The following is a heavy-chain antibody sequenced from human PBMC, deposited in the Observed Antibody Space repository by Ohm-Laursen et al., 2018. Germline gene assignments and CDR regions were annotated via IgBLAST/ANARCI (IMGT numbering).Heavy chain of an antibody. CDR3: AKADISGYYYAY. Sequence: SLRLSCSASGFTFSSYAMSWVRQAPGKGLEWVSAISGSGGSTYYADSVKGRFTISRDNSKNTLYLQMNSLRAEDTAVYYCAKADISGYYYAYWGQGTLVTVSS. J-gene: IGHJ4*02. CDR1: GFTFSSYA. V-gene: IGHV3-23*01. D-gene: IGHD3-22*01. CDR2: ISGSGGST.